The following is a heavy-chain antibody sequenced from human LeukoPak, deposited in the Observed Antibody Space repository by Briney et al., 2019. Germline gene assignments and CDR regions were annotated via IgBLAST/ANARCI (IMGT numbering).Heavy chain of an antibody. CDR1: GYSISSGYY. V-gene: IGHV4-38-2*01. Sequence: SETLSLTCAASGYSISSGYYWGWIRQPPGKGLEWIGSIYHSGSTYYNPSLKSRVTISVDTSKNQFSLKLSSVTAADTAVYYCARHPSQKSMVRGVIDYWGQGTLVTVSS. J-gene: IGHJ4*02. CDR2: IYHSGST. D-gene: IGHD3-10*01. CDR3: ARHPSQKSMVRGVIDY.